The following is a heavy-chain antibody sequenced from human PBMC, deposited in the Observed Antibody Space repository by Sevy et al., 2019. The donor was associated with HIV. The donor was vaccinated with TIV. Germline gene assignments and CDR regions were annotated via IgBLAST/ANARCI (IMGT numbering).Heavy chain of an antibody. V-gene: IGHV3-30-3*01. J-gene: IGHJ3*02. CDR1: GFTFSSYA. D-gene: IGHD3-22*01. CDR2: ISYDGSNK. CDR3: ARGGTMIVVVLDAFDI. Sequence: GGSLRLSCAASGFTFSSYAMHWVRQAPGKGLEWVAVISYDGSNKYYADSVKGRFTISRDNSKNMLYLQMNSLRAEDTAVYYCARGGTMIVVVLDAFDIWGQGTMVTVS.